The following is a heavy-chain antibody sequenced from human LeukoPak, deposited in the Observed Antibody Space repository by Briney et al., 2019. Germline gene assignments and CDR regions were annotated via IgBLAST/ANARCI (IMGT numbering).Heavy chain of an antibody. Sequence: PSETLSLTCAVYGGSFSGYYWSWIRQPPGKGLEWIGEINHSGSTNCNPSLKSRVTISVDTSKNQFSLKLSSVTAADTAVYYCARWANTGYSYASNWFDPWGQGTLVTVSS. CDR1: GGSFSGYY. CDR3: ARWANTGYSYASNWFDP. D-gene: IGHD5-18*01. J-gene: IGHJ5*02. CDR2: INHSGST. V-gene: IGHV4-34*01.